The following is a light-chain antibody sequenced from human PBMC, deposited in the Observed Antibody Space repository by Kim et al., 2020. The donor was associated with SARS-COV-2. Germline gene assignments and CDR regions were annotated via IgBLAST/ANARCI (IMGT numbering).Light chain of an antibody. J-gene: IGLJ1*01. CDR2: DVS. CDR3: SSYTSSSTPS. V-gene: IGLV2-14*03. CDR1: SSDVGVYNY. Sequence: GQSITISCTGTSSDVGVYNYVSWYQQHPGKAPNLMIYDVSNRPSGVSNRFSGSKSDNTASLTISGLQAEDEADYYCSSYTSSSTPSFGTGTKVTVL.